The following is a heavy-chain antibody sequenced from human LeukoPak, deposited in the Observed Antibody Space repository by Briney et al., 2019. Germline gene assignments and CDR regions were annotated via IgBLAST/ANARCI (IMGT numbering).Heavy chain of an antibody. CDR2: ISGSGGST. Sequence: PGGSLGLSCAASGFTFSSYAMSWVRQAPGKGLEWVSAISGSGGSTYYADSVKGRFTISRDNSKNTLYLQMNSLRAEDTAVHYCAKCITIFGVGDAFDIWGQGTMVTVSS. D-gene: IGHD3-3*01. CDR3: AKCITIFGVGDAFDI. J-gene: IGHJ3*02. CDR1: GFTFSSYA. V-gene: IGHV3-23*01.